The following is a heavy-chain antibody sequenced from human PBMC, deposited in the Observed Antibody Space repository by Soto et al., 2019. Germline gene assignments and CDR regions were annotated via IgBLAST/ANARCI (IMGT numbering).Heavy chain of an antibody. D-gene: IGHD6-25*01. V-gene: IGHV1-18*01. CDR1: GYSFTTYG. CDR2: ISPSSGYT. CDR3: AREMWTRSGPQNFFDY. Sequence: QVQLVQSEGEMKQPGASVKVSCKASGYSFTTYGFCWVRQVPGQGLEWMGYISPSSGYTTYAPNLQDRVIMTTDSSTTTVYMELRRLRSDDTAVYYCAREMWTRSGPQNFFDYWGQGALVTVSS. J-gene: IGHJ4*02.